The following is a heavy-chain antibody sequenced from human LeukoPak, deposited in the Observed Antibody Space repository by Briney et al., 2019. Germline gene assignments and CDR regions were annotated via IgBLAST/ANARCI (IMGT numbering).Heavy chain of an antibody. CDR3: VRDWDHFDFDS. D-gene: IGHD1-26*01. CDR2: ISYDGSNK. CDR1: GFTFSSYA. J-gene: IGHJ5*01. V-gene: IGHV3-30-3*01. Sequence: GRSLRPSCAASGFTFSSYAMHWVRQAPGKGLEWVAVISYDGSNKYYADSVKGRFTISRDNSKNTLYLQMKSLRVEDTALYYCVRDWDHFDFDSWGQGTLVTVSS.